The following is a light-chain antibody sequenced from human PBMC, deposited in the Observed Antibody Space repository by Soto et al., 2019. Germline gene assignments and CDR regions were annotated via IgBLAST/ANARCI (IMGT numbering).Light chain of an antibody. Sequence: QSVRTPPPSVSGALGEMVSMFFTRSTTNIGAGYGGHWYQQRPGTDLKLLLVGNSIRRSGVPDRFSASTSGSSASLASPELQAVDEGDDYCQSYDITLGERYGFATETKVTAL. CDR2: GNS. CDR3: QSYDITLGERYG. V-gene: IGLV1-40*01. J-gene: IGLJ1*01. CDR1: TTNIGAGYG.